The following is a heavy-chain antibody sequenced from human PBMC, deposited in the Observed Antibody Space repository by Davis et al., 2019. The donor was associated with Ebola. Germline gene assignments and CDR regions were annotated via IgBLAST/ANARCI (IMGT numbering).Heavy chain of an antibody. CDR2: TYYRSKWFV. V-gene: IGHV6-1*01. CDR1: GDSVSTNTAA. CDR3: ARDPPYDQGYDY. Sequence: MPSETLSPTCAILGDSVSTNTAAWNWIRQSPSRGLEWLGRTYYRSKWFVDYAVSVKSRITINPDTSKNQFSLHLSSVTPEDTAVYYCARDPPYDQGYDYWGQGTQVTVSS. J-gene: IGHJ4*02. D-gene: IGHD3-22*01.